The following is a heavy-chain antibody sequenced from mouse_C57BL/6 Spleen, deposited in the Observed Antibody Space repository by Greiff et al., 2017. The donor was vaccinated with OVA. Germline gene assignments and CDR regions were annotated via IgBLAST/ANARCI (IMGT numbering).Heavy chain of an antibody. Sequence: QVQLQQPGAELVMPGASVKLSCKASGYTFTSYWMHWVKQRPGQGLEWIGEIDPSDSYTNYNQKFKGKSTLTVDKSSSTAYIQLSSRTSEDSAVYYCARARAYNEGYFDYWGQGTTLTVSS. J-gene: IGHJ2*01. V-gene: IGHV1-69*01. CDR3: ARARAYNEGYFDY. D-gene: IGHD2-10*01. CDR1: GYTFTSYW. CDR2: IDPSDSYT.